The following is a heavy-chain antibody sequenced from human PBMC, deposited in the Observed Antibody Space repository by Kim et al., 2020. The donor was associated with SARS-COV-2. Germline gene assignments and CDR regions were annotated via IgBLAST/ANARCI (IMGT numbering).Heavy chain of an antibody. CDR1: GGTFSSYA. D-gene: IGHD3-3*01. CDR2: IIPIFGTA. V-gene: IGHV1-69*13. CDR3: ARGPETWSGYSIYFDY. Sequence: SVKVSCKASGGTFSSYAISWVRQAPGQGLEWMGGIIPIFGTANYAQKFQGRVTITADESTSTAYMELSSLRSEDTAVYYCARGPETWSGYSIYFDYWGQGTLVTVSS. J-gene: IGHJ4*02.